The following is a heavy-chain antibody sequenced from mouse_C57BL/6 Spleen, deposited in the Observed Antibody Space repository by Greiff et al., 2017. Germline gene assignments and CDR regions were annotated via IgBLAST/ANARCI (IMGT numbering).Heavy chain of an antibody. D-gene: IGHD2-3*01. CDR1: GYTFPDYY. CDR2: IYPNNGAS. CDR3: ARDDGNYPYYAMDY. J-gene: IGHJ4*01. Sequence: VQLQQPGPELVKPGASVNISCKSSGYTFPDYYMNWVKQRPGKSLDWIGNIYPNNGASSYNLPFKGKATLTVAKSSSTAYMELLSLTSADSAVYYCARDDGNYPYYAMDYWGQGTSVTVSS. V-gene: IGHV1-26*01.